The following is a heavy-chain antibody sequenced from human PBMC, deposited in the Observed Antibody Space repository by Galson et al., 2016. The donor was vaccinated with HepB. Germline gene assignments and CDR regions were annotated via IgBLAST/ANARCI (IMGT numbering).Heavy chain of an antibody. Sequence: SVKVSCKASGYPFTSYYLHWVRQAPGQGFEWMGIIKPSGGDTRYAQKFQDRVTMTRDTSTNTVYMVLSSLRSEDTAIYYCGRDLTIFRVVPDAFDIWGQGTMVTVSS. CDR1: GYPFTSYY. D-gene: IGHD3-3*01. CDR3: GRDLTIFRVVPDAFDI. V-gene: IGHV1-46*01. J-gene: IGHJ3*02. CDR2: IKPSGGDT.